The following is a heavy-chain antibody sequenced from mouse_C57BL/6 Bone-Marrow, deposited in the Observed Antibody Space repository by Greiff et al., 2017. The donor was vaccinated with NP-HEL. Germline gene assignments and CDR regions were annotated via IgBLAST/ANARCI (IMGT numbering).Heavy chain of an antibody. CDR3: ARIVITTVVAGDY. V-gene: IGHV1-50*01. D-gene: IGHD1-1*01. CDR1: GYTFTSYW. Sequence: KQSCKASGYTFTSYWMQWVKQRPGQGLEWIGEIDPSDSYTNYNQKFKGKATLTVDTSSSTAYMQLSSLTSEDSAVYYCARIVITTVVAGDYWGQGTTLTVSS. CDR2: IDPSDSYT. J-gene: IGHJ2*01.